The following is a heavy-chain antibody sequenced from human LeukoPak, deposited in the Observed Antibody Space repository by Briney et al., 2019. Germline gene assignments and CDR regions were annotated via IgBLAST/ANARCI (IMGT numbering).Heavy chain of an antibody. J-gene: IGHJ4*02. CDR2: ISGSGGST. CDR1: GFTFSNYA. CDR3: ARFGGREVVPAAMLGY. Sequence: GGSLRLSCAASGFTFSNYAMSWVRQAPGKGREWVSVISGSGGSTYYADSVKGRFTISRDNSKNTLYLQMNSLRAEDTALYYCARFGGREVVPAAMLGYWGQGTLVTVSS. V-gene: IGHV3-23*01. D-gene: IGHD2-2*01.